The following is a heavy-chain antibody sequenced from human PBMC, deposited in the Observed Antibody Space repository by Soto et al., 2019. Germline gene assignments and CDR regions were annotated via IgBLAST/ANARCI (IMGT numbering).Heavy chain of an antibody. V-gene: IGHV1-18*01. Sequence: QVQLVQSGAEVKKPGASVKVSYKASGYTFSSYGITWVRQAPGQGLEWMGWISAYNGNTNYAQKLQGRVTMTTDTSTSTAHMELWSLRSDDTAVYYCVRERCTSTSCYDSWFDPWGQGTLVTVSS. J-gene: IGHJ5*02. CDR2: ISAYNGNT. CDR3: VRERCTSTSCYDSWFDP. D-gene: IGHD2-2*01. CDR1: GYTFSSYG.